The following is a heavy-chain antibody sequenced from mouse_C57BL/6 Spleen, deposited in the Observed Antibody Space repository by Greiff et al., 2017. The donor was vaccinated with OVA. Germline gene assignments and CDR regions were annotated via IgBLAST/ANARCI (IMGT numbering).Heavy chain of an antibody. CDR3: ARAGYDYWYFDV. V-gene: IGHV3-3*01. CDR2: TFYSGIT. J-gene: IGHJ1*03. Sequence: EVMLVESGPSLVRPSQTLSLTCTVTGFSINSDCYWIWIRQFPGNKLEYIGYTFYSGITYYNPSLESRTYITRDTSKNQFSLKLSSVTTEDTATYYCARAGYDYWYFDVWGTETTVTVSS. CDR1: GFSINSDCY. D-gene: IGHD2-2*01.